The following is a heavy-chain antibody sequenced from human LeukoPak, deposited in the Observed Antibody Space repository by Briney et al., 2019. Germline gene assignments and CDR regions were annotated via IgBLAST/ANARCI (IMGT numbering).Heavy chain of an antibody. V-gene: IGHV3-21*01. J-gene: IGHJ5*02. CDR1: GFTFSSYH. Sequence: GGSLRLSCEVSGFTFSSYHMNWVRQAPGKGLGWVSSIGSSGSYIYYADSLTGRFTISRDNAKNSLYLQMNSLRAEDTAVYYCARSVVMVGGTRWFDPWGQGTLVTVSS. CDR3: ARSVVMVGGTRWFDP. D-gene: IGHD2-15*01. CDR2: IGSSGSYI.